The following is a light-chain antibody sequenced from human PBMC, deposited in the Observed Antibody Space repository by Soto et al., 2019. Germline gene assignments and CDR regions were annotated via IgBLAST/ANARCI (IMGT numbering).Light chain of an antibody. CDR2: GAS. CDR3: QQRSNWPPT. J-gene: IGKJ5*01. V-gene: IGKV3-11*01. Sequence: EIVLTQSPATLSLSLGERATLSCRASQSVSSYLAWYQQKPGQAPRLLIYGASNRATGIPARFSGSGSGTDFTLTISSLEPEDFAVYYCQQRSNWPPTFGQGTRLEIK. CDR1: QSVSSY.